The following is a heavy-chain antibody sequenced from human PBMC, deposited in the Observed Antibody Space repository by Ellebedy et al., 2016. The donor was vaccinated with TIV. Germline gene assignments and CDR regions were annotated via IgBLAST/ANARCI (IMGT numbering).Heavy chain of an antibody. Sequence: GSLRLXXTVSGGSVSSGSYYWSWIRQPPGKGLEWIGYIYYSGSTNYNPSLKSRVTISVDTSKNQFSLKLSSVTAADTAVYYCARHETTSGYYYYGMDVWGQGTTVTVSS. CDR3: ARHETTSGYYYYGMDV. CDR2: IYYSGST. CDR1: GGSVSSGSYY. J-gene: IGHJ6*02. V-gene: IGHV4-61*01. D-gene: IGHD4-17*01.